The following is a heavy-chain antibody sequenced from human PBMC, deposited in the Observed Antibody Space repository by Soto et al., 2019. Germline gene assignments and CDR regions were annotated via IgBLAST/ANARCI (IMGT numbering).Heavy chain of an antibody. CDR1: GGSISSYY. CDR2: IYYSGST. V-gene: IGHV4-59*01. J-gene: IGHJ6*02. CDR3: ARTPNYYYYGMDV. Sequence: PSETLSLTCTVSGGSISSYYWSWIRQPPGKGLEWIGYIYYSGSTNYSPSLKSRVTISVDTSRNQFSLKLSSVTAADTAVYYCARTPNYYYYGMDVWGQGTTVTVSS.